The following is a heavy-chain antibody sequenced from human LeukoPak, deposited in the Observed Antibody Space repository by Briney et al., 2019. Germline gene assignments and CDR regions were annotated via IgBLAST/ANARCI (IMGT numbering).Heavy chain of an antibody. D-gene: IGHD2-2*01. CDR3: ARGPRSTSCPPCYYYYMDV. CDR2: IIPIFGTA. Sequence: SVTVSCKASGGTFSSYAISWVRQAPAQGLEWMGGIIPIFGTANYAQKFQGRVTITADESTSTAYMELSSLRSEDTAVYYCARGPRSTSCPPCYYYYMDVWGKGTTVTVSS. J-gene: IGHJ6*03. V-gene: IGHV1-69*13. CDR1: GGTFSSYA.